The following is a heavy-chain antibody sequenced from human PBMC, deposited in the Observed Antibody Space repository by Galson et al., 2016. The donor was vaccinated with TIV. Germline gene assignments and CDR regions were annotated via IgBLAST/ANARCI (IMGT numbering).Heavy chain of an antibody. Sequence: SVKVSCKASGFTFTAFYIHWVRQAPEQGLEWMGWISPKTGDTNYAQNFQGRVTMTRDTSISSVYMELTSLRSDDTAVYYCARFVYGDYVDYWGHGTLVTVSS. CDR2: ISPKTGDT. CDR3: ARFVYGDYVDY. V-gene: IGHV1-2*02. CDR1: GFTFTAFY. D-gene: IGHD4-17*01. J-gene: IGHJ4*01.